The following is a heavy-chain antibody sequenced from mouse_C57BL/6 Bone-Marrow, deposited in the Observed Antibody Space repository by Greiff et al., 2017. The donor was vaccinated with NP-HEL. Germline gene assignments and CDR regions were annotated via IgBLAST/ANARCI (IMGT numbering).Heavy chain of an antibody. V-gene: IGHV1-4*01. J-gene: IGHJ2*01. Sequence: VQLQQSGAELARPGASVKMSCKASGYTFTSYTMHWVQQRPGQGLEWIGYINPSSGYTKYNQKFKDKATLTADKSSSTAYMQLSSLTSEDSAVYYGARGGVYYGYHDWGQGTTLTVSS. CDR2: INPSSGYT. D-gene: IGHD1-1*01. CDR3: ARGGVYYGYHD. CDR1: GYTFTSYT.